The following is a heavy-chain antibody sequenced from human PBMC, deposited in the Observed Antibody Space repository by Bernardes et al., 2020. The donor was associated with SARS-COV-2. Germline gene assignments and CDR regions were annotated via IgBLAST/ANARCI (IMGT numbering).Heavy chain of an antibody. D-gene: IGHD2-2*02. J-gene: IGHJ5*02. V-gene: IGHV3-23*01. CDR2: ISGGGGTT. CDR1: GFTFSSYA. Sequence: GGSLRLSCAASGFTFSSYAMSWVRQAPGKGLEWVSSISGGGGTTYYADSVKGRFTISRDNSKTTLYLQMNSLRADDTAVYFCAKVRCSSTTCYTLGINNWFDPWGQGTLVTVSS. CDR3: AKVRCSSTTCYTLGINNWFDP.